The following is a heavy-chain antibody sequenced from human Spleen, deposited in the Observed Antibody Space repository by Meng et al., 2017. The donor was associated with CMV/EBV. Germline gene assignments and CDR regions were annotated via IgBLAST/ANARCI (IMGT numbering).Heavy chain of an antibody. CDR3: ARRGMMTTRGYWFDP. J-gene: IGHJ5*02. D-gene: IGHD4-17*01. V-gene: IGHV5-51*01. CDR1: GYSFSNYW. Sequence: GESLKISCEGSGYSFSNYWIDWVRQMPGKGLEWMGSIYPGDSDTRYSPSFQGQVTISADKSIRTAYLQWSSLKASDTATYYCARRGMMTTRGYWFDPWGQGTLLSFSS. CDR2: IYPGDSDT.